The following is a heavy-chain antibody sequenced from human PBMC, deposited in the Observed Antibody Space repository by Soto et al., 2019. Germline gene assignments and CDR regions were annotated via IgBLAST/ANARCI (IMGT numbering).Heavy chain of an antibody. J-gene: IGHJ4*02. V-gene: IGHV2-5*02. D-gene: IGHD3-3*01. CDR3: AHRVLRTVFGLVTTTAIYFDF. CDR1: GFSLTTSGVG. CDR2: IYWDDDK. Sequence: QITLNESGPTQVKPRQTLTLTCTFSGFSLTTSGVGVGWIRQSPGKAPEWLALIYWDDDKRYSPSLKSRLPIPKDPSKNQLVLTLADLDTADTATYYCAHRVLRTVFGLVTTTAIYFDFWGQGTPVAVSS.